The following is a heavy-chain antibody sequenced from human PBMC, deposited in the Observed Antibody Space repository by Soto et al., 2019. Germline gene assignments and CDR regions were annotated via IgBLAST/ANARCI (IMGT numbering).Heavy chain of an antibody. J-gene: IGHJ5*02. CDR3: ARGYYDSSGYNWFDP. CDR2: ISYDGSNK. V-gene: IGHV3-30-3*01. Sequence: VGSLRLSCTASGFTFSSYAMHWVRQAPGKGLEWVAVISYDGSNKYYADSVKGRFTISRDNSKNTLYLQMNSLRAEDTAVYYCARGYYDSSGYNWFDPWGQGTLVTVSS. CDR1: GFTFSSYA. D-gene: IGHD3-22*01.